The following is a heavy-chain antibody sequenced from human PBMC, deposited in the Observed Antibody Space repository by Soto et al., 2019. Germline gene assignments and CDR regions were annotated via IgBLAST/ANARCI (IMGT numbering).Heavy chain of an antibody. CDR3: ARDRIVVVPAAIVGAFDI. CDR1: GLTFSSYS. D-gene: IGHD2-2*02. V-gene: IGHV3-21*01. CDR2: ISSSSSYI. Sequence: EVQLVESGGGLVKPGGSLRLSCAASGLTFSSYSMNWVRQAPGKGLEWVSSISSSSSYIYYADSVKGRFTISRDNAKNSLYLQMNSLRAEDTAVYYCARDRIVVVPAAIVGAFDIWGQGTMVTVSS. J-gene: IGHJ3*02.